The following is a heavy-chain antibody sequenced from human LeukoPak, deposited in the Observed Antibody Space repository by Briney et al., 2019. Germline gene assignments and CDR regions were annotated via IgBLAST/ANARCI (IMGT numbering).Heavy chain of an antibody. D-gene: IGHD5-12*01. CDR2: IYYSGST. Sequence: SETLSLTCTVSGGSISSSSYYWGWIRQPPGKGLEWIGSIYYSGSTYYNPSLKSRVTISVDTSKNQFSLKLSSVTAADTAVYYCVRHEAPGYSGYDYGPFDYWGQGTLVTVSS. J-gene: IGHJ4*02. V-gene: IGHV4-39*01. CDR1: GGSISSSSYY. CDR3: VRHEAPGYSGYDYGPFDY.